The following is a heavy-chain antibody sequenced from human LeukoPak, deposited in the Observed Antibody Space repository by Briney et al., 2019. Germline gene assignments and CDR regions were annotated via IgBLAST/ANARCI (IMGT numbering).Heavy chain of an antibody. V-gene: IGHV4-59*08. D-gene: IGHD5-24*01. J-gene: IGHJ5*02. Sequence: PSETLSLTCTVSGGSISNYYWSWIRQPPGKGLEWIGYIYYSGSTNYNPPLKSRVTISVDTSKNQFSLKLSSVTAADTAVYYCARHTAEKYNWFDRWGQGTLVTVSS. CDR1: GGSISNYY. CDR2: IYYSGST. CDR3: ARHTAEKYNWFDR.